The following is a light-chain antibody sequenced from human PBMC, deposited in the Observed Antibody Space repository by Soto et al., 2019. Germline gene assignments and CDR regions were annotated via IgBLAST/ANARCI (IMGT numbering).Light chain of an antibody. CDR2: DNS. Sequence: QSVLTQPPSVSAAAGQKVTISCSGSCSNIGSNFVSWYQHFPGSAPRLLIYDNSQRPSGIPDRFSGSKSGSSATLGITGLQTGDEADYYCGTWDSSLSVVLFGGGTKLTVL. V-gene: IGLV1-51*01. CDR3: GTWDSSLSVVL. CDR1: CSNIGSNF. J-gene: IGLJ2*01.